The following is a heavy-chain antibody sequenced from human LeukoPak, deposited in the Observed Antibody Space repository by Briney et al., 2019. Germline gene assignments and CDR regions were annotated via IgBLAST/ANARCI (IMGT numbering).Heavy chain of an antibody. CDR3: ATDFEAVADEEGYDAFDI. D-gene: IGHD6-19*01. CDR1: GYTFTRYG. J-gene: IGHJ3*02. V-gene: IGHV1-18*01. CDR2: ISGYNGNT. Sequence: GASVKVSCKASGYTFTRYGMTWVRQAPGQGLEWMGWISGYNGNTNYAQKFQGRVTMTKDTSTSRVYMELRSLRPDDTAVYYCATDFEAVADEEGYDAFDIWGQGTMVTVSS.